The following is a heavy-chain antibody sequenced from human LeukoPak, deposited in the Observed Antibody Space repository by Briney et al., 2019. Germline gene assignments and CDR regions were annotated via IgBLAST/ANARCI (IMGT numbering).Heavy chain of an antibody. Sequence: ASVKVSCKASGYTFTGYYMHWVRQAPGQGLEWMGWINPNSGGTNYAQKFQGRVTMTRDTSISTAYMELSRLRSDDTAVYYCARDDVCSSTSCSYWFDPWGQGTLVTVSS. J-gene: IGHJ5*02. D-gene: IGHD2-2*01. CDR2: INPNSGGT. CDR1: GYTFTGYY. V-gene: IGHV1-2*02. CDR3: ARDDVCSSTSCSYWFDP.